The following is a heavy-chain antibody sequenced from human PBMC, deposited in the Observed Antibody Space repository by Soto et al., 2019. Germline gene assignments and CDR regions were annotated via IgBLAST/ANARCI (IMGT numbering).Heavy chain of an antibody. CDR2: IYYSGST. CDR1: GGSISSGDYY. J-gene: IGHJ2*01. D-gene: IGHD6-13*01. V-gene: IGHV4-30-4*01. Sequence: QVQLQESGPGLVKPSQTLSLTCTVSGGSISSGDYYWSWIRQPPGKGLEWIGYIYYSGSTYYNPSLKSRVTISVDTSKNQFSLKLSSVTAADTAVYYCARDPGLAAADLSWYFDLWGRGTLVTVSS. CDR3: ARDPGLAAADLSWYFDL.